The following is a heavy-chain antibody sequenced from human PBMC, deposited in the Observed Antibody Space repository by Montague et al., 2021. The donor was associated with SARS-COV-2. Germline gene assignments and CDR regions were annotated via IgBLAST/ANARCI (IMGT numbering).Heavy chain of an antibody. CDR1: GFTFSSYA. CDR3: ARDGGGCWSGFHYYYYMDV. J-gene: IGHJ6*03. CDR2: ISSNGGST. Sequence: SLRLSCAASGFTFSSYAMHWVRQAPGKGLEYVSAISSNGGSTYYANSVKGRFTISRDNSKNMLYLQMGSLRAEDMAVYYCARDGGGCWSGFHYYYYMDVWGRGSTGTGYS. D-gene: IGHD3-3*01. V-gene: IGHV3-64*01.